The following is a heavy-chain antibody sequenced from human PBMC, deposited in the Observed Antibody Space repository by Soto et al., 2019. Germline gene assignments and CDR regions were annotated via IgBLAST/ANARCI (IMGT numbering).Heavy chain of an antibody. CDR3: ATGSREEPPYGMDV. Sequence: ASVKVSCKASGYTFTGYYMHWVRQAPGQGLEWMGGFDPEDGETIYAQKFQGRVTMTEDTSTDTAYMELSSLRSEDTAVYYCATGSREEPPYGMDVWGQGTTVTVSS. V-gene: IGHV1-24*01. CDR1: GYTFTGYY. J-gene: IGHJ6*02. D-gene: IGHD1-26*01. CDR2: FDPEDGET.